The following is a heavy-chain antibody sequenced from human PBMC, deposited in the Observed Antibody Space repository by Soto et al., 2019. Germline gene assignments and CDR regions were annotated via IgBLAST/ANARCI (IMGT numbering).Heavy chain of an antibody. CDR3: ARDRSGPTRDDAFDH. J-gene: IGHJ4*02. CDR1: GYTFTGCY. Sequence: ASVKVSCKASGYTFTGCYMHWVRQAPGQGLEWMGWINPNSGGTNYAQKFQGWVTMTRDTSISTAYMELSRLRSDDTAVYYCARDRSGPTRDDAFDHWGQGTLVTVSS. CDR2: INPNSGGT. D-gene: IGHD1-1*01. V-gene: IGHV1-2*04.